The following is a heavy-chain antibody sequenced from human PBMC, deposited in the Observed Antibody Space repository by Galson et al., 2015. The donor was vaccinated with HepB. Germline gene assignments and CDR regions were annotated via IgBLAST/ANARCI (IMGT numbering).Heavy chain of an antibody. V-gene: IGHV4-34*01. Sequence: SETLSLTCAVYGGSFSGYYWSWIRQPPGKGLEWIGEINHSGSTNYNPSLKSRVTISVDTSKNQFSLKLSSVTAADTAVYYCARVDRLRFVDYWGQGTLVTVSS. CDR2: INHSGST. CDR1: GGSFSGYY. CDR3: ARVDRLRFVDY. J-gene: IGHJ4*02. D-gene: IGHD3-3*01.